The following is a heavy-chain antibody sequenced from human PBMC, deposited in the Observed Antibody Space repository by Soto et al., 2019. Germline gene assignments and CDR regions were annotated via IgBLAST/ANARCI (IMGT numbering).Heavy chain of an antibody. Sequence: SETLSLTCTVSGGSISSYYWSWIRQPPGKGLEWIGYIYYSGSTYYNPSLKSRVTISVDTSKNQFSLKLSSVTAADTAVYYCARVWGIAARQGPLTFDYWGQGTLVTVSS. J-gene: IGHJ4*02. CDR1: GGSISSYY. V-gene: IGHV4-59*06. CDR3: ARVWGIAARQGPLTFDY. CDR2: IYYSGST. D-gene: IGHD6-6*01.